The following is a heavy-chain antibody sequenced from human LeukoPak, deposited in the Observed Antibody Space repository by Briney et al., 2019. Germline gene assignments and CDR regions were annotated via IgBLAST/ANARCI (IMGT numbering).Heavy chain of an antibody. CDR1: GFTFSTYW. CDR3: ARDPSGYDFFDY. CDR2: IKQDGSDK. D-gene: IGHD5-12*01. J-gene: IGHJ4*02. Sequence: PGGSLRLSCAASGFTFSTYWMSWVRQAPGKGLEWVAKIKQDGSDKHYVDSVKGRCTISRDNAKNSLYLQMNSLRAEDTAVYYCARDPSGYDFFDYWGQGTLVTVSS. V-gene: IGHV3-7*05.